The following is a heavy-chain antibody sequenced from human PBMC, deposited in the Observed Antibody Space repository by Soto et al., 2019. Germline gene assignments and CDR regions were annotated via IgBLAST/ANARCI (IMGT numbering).Heavy chain of an antibody. CDR2: ISATGKTT. Sequence: PGGSLRLSCAASKFTFSSYGMSWVRQAPGKGLEWVSGISATGKTTYYADSLRGRFTISRANFANMVYLQMDNLGVDDTAIYFCAEEGRLGKRCFEFWGPGAVETVFS. CDR1: KFTFSSYG. D-gene: IGHD1-1*01. J-gene: IGHJ4*02. V-gene: IGHV3-23*01. CDR3: AEEGRLGKRCFEF.